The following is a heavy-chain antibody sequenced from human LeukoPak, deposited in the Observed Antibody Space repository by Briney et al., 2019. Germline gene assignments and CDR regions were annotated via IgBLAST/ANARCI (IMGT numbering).Heavy chain of an antibody. CDR2: INHSGST. V-gene: IGHV4-34*01. CDR1: GGSFSGYY. D-gene: IGHD3-22*01. J-gene: IGHJ4*02. Sequence: SETLSLTCAVYGGSFSGYYWSWIRQPPGKGLEWIGGINHSGSTNYNPSLKSRVTISVDTSKNQFSLKLSSVTAADTAVYYCASRYDTGPDYWGQGTLVTVSS. CDR3: ASRYDTGPDY.